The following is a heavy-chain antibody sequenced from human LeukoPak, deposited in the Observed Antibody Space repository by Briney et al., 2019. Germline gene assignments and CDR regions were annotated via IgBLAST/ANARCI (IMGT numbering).Heavy chain of an antibody. Sequence: GASVKVSCKASGYTFTGYYMHWVRQAPGQGLEWMGGIIPIFGTANYAQKFQGRVTITADESTSTAYMELSSLRSEDTAVYYCATSSPMVRGVISRDYWGQGTLVTVSS. J-gene: IGHJ4*02. CDR3: ATSSPMVRGVISRDY. CDR2: IIPIFGTA. V-gene: IGHV1-69*13. D-gene: IGHD3-10*01. CDR1: GYTFTGYY.